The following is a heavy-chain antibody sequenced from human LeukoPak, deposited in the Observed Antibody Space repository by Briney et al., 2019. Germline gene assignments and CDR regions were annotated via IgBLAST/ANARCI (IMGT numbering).Heavy chain of an antibody. J-gene: IGHJ4*02. Sequence: GGSLRLSCAASGSTFDDYAMHWVRQAPGKGLVWVSRINSDGSSTSYADSVKGRFTISRDNAKNTLYLQMNSLRAEDTAVYYCASAAGIIDVGPDYWGQGTLVTVSS. V-gene: IGHV3-74*01. CDR2: INSDGSST. CDR1: GSTFDDYA. D-gene: IGHD3-16*02. CDR3: ASAAGIIDVGPDY.